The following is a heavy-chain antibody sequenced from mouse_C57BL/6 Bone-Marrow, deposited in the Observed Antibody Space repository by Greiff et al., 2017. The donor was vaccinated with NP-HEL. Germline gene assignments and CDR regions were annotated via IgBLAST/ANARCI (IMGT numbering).Heavy chain of an antibody. Sequence: VQLQESGAELVRPGTSVKMSCKASGYTFTNYWIGWAKQRPGHGLEWIGDIYPGGGYTNYNEKFKGKATLTADKSSSTAYMQFSSLTSEDSAIYYCARLEPHYYAMDYWGQGTSVTVSS. CDR1: GYTFTNYW. CDR2: IYPGGGYT. J-gene: IGHJ4*01. CDR3: ARLEPHYYAMDY. V-gene: IGHV1-63*01.